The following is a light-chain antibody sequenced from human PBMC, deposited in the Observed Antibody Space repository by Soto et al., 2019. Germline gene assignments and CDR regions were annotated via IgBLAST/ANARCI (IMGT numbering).Light chain of an antibody. Sequence: QSVLTQPASVSGSPGQSITISCTGTSSDVGSYNYVSWYQQRPGKAPKLMIYEVRDRPSGISSRFSGSKSGNTASLTISGLQTEDEADYYCSSYTSSSILFGTGTKVTVL. V-gene: IGLV2-14*01. J-gene: IGLJ1*01. CDR1: SSDVGSYNY. CDR3: SSYTSSSIL. CDR2: EVR.